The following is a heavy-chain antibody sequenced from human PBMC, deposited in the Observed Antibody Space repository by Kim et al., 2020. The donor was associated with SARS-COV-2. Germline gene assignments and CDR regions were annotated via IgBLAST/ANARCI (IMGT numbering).Heavy chain of an antibody. Sequence: YQAFVKGRFTISRDNAKNSLYLQMNSLRAEDTAVYYCARSGYYGEDAFDIWGQGTMVTVSS. J-gene: IGHJ3*02. V-gene: IGHV3-11*04. CDR3: ARSGYYGEDAFDI. D-gene: IGHD3-10*01.